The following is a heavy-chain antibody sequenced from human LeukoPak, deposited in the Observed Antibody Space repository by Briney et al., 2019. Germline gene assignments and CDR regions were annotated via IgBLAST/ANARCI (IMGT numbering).Heavy chain of an antibody. V-gene: IGHV1-2*02. CDR2: INPKSGDT. CDR3: TRGPNVYGAGRSWFDP. J-gene: IGHJ5*02. CDR1: GYTFTDYY. Sequence: ASVTVSCTASGYTFTDYYIHWVRQAPGQGLEWMAWINPKSGDTNYLQTVQGRFTMTRDTSISTAYMELSRLRSDDTAVYYCTRGPNVYGAGRSWFDPWGQGALVTVSS. D-gene: IGHD3-10*01.